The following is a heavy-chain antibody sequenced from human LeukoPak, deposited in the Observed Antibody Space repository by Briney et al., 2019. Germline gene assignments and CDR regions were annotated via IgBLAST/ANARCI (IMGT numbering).Heavy chain of an antibody. V-gene: IGHV4-4*07. CDR3: ARDRSAYDYDKRWFYYYMDV. J-gene: IGHJ6*03. CDR1: GGSISSYY. D-gene: IGHD5-12*01. CDR2: IYTSGST. Sequence: SETLSLTCTVSGGSISSYYWSWIRQPAGKGLEWIGRIYTSGSTNYNPSLKSRVTMSVDTSMNQFSLKLSSVTAADTAVYCCARDRSAYDYDKRWFYYYMDVWGKGTTVTISS.